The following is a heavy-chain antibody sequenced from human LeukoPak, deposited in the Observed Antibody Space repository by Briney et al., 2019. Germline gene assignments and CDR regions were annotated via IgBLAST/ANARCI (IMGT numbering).Heavy chain of an antibody. CDR1: GYTFTSYY. J-gene: IGHJ4*02. V-gene: IGHV1-46*01. Sequence: GASVKVSCKASGYTFTSYYMHWGRPAPGQGLEGMGIINPSGGSTIYSQKFQGRVTMTRATSTSPVYMEMSSLRSEETAVYYCAREIAAAWTYFDYWGQGTLVTVSS. CDR2: INPSGGST. CDR3: AREIAAAWTYFDY. D-gene: IGHD6-13*01.